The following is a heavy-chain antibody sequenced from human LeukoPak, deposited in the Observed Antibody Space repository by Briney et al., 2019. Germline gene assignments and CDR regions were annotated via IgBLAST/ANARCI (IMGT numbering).Heavy chain of an antibody. CDR3: ARDSPEYSSPDGFDY. CDR2: ISSGGGAI. V-gene: IGHV3-48*03. J-gene: IGHJ4*02. CDR1: GFTFSSYE. D-gene: IGHD6-6*01. Sequence: PGGSLRLSCAASGFTFSSYEMNWVRQAPGKGLEWVSDISSGGGAIYYADSVRGRFTISRDKAKNSLYLQMNSLRAEDTAVYYCARDSPEYSSPDGFDYWGQGNLVTVSS.